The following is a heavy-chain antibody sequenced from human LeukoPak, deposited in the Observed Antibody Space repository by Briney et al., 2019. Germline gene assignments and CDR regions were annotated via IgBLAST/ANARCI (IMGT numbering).Heavy chain of an antibody. CDR3: AKEYTPSSPLGELDS. CDR2: IRHDEANS. CDR1: GFNLNSYA. D-gene: IGHD6-6*01. J-gene: IGHJ4*02. Sequence: GGSLRLSCAVSGFNLNSYAMHWVRQAPGKGLEWVAVIRHDEANSFYADSVQGRFTISRDTSKKLLYPQMNSLRVEDTAVYYCAKEYTPSSPLGELDSWGQGTLVTVSS. V-gene: IGHV3-30*02.